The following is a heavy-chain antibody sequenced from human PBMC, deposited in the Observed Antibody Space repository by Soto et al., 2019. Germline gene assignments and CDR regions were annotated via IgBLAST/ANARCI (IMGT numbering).Heavy chain of an antibody. CDR3: ARALLLWFGESPSWFDP. V-gene: IGHV3-30-3*01. CDR1: GFTFSSYA. CDR2: ISYDGSNK. Sequence: GGSLRLSCAASGFTFSSYAMHWVRQAPGKGLEWVSVISYDGSNKYYADSVKGRFTISRDNAKNSLYLQMNSLRAEDTAVYYCARALLLWFGESPSWFDPWGQGTLVTVSS. J-gene: IGHJ5*02. D-gene: IGHD3-10*01.